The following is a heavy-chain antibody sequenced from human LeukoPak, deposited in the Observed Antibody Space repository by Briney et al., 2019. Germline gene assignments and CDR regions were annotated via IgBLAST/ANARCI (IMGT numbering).Heavy chain of an antibody. V-gene: IGHV4-39*07. CDR1: GGSISSSNYY. J-gene: IGHJ4*02. D-gene: IGHD3-22*01. CDR2: IYYRGNA. CDR3: AREEDRSGD. Sequence: SETLSLTCTVSGGSISSSNYYWAWIRQPPGQELEWIGSIYYRGNAYYNPSLKSRVTISVDTSKNQFSLSLSSVTAADTAVYYCAREEDRSGDWGQGTLVTVTS.